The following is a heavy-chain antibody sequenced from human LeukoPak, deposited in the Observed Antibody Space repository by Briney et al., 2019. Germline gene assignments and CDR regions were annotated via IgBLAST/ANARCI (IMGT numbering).Heavy chain of an antibody. D-gene: IGHD3-10*01. V-gene: IGHV4-30-4*01. CDR2: IYYSGST. CDR3: ARDQRELLDY. Sequence: PSETLSLTCTVSGGSISSGDYYWSWIRQPPGRGLEWIGYIYYSGSTYYNPSLKSRVTISVDTSKNQLSLKLSSVTAADTAVYYCARDQRELLDYWGQGTLVTVSS. J-gene: IGHJ4*02. CDR1: GGSISSGDYY.